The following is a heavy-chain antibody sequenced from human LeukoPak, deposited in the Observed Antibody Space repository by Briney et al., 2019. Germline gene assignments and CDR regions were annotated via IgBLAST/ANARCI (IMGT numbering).Heavy chain of an antibody. CDR2: IRSDGSNK. D-gene: IGHD6-25*01. CDR1: GFTFNNYG. V-gene: IGHV3-30*02. Sequence: PGGSLRLSCAASGFTFNNYGMHWVRQAPGKGLEWVAFIRSDGSNKYYADSVKGRFTISRDNSKNTLYLQMNSLRTEDTAVYYCAKESGSSVTYHYYMNVWGKGTTVTVSS. J-gene: IGHJ6*03. CDR3: AKESGSSVTYHYYMNV.